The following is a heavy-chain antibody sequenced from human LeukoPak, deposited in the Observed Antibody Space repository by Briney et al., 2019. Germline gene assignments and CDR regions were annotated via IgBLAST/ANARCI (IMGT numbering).Heavy chain of an antibody. CDR2: IYYSGST. D-gene: IGHD2-15*01. Sequence: SETLSLTCTVSGGSISSYYWSWIRQPPGKGLEWIGYIYYSGSTYYNPSLKSRVTISVDTSKNQFSLKLSSVTAADTAVYYCASPPGVVVVAATRGPYYFDYWGQGTLVTVSS. J-gene: IGHJ4*02. V-gene: IGHV4-59*08. CDR3: ASPPGVVVVAATRGPYYFDY. CDR1: GGSISSYY.